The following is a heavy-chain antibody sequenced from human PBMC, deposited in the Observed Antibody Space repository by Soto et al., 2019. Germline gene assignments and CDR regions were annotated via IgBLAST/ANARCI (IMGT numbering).Heavy chain of an antibody. CDR1: GFTFSSYA. V-gene: IGHV3-23*01. CDR3: AKAYSNSWPNDWFDP. Sequence: GSLRLSCAASGFTFSSYAMNWVRQAPGKGLEWVSGITGSGAGSYYSDSVKGRFTISRDNSKNTLYLQMNSLRAEDTAVYYCAKAYSNSWPNDWFDPWGQGTLVTVS. J-gene: IGHJ5*02. CDR2: ITGSGAGS. D-gene: IGHD6-13*01.